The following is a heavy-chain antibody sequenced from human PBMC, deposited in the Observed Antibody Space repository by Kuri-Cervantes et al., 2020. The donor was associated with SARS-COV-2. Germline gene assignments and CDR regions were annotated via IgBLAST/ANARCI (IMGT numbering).Heavy chain of an antibody. V-gene: IGHV1-2*04. CDR2: INPKSGGT. Sequence: ASVKVSCKASGYTFTGYYVHWIRQAPGEGLEWMGWINPKSGGTNYAQKFQGWVTMTRETSISTAYMELSRLRSDDTAVYYCARGPAITIFGVLRGRDNWFDPWGQGTLVTVSS. J-gene: IGHJ5*02. CDR1: GYTFTGYY. CDR3: ARGPAITIFGVLRGRDNWFDP. D-gene: IGHD3-3*01.